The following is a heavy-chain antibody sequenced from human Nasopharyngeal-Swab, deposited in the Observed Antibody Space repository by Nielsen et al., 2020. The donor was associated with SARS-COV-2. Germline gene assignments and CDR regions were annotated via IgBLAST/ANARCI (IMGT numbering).Heavy chain of an antibody. D-gene: IGHD6-19*01. V-gene: IGHV3-9*01. J-gene: IGHJ4*02. CDR1: GFPFDDYG. CDR2: INWNGGSI. Sequence: LSLTCAASGFPFDDYGMHWVRQVPGKGLEWVSGINWNGGSIGSADSVKGRFTISRDNAKNALYLQMNSLRPDDTALYYCAKGTGISVAAPLDSWGQGTLVTVSS. CDR3: AKGTGISVAAPLDS.